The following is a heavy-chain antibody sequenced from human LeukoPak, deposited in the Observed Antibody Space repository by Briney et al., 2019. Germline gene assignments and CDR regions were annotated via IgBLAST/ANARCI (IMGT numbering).Heavy chain of an antibody. CDR2: INAGNGNT. CDR3: ARSPSRENWFDP. CDR1: GYTFTSYA. J-gene: IGHJ5*02. Sequence: GASVKVSCKASGYTFTSYAMHWVRQAPGQRLEWMGWINAGNGNTKYSQKFQGRVTITGDTSASTAYMELSSLRSEDTAVYYCARSPSRENWFDPWGQGTLVTVSS. V-gene: IGHV1-3*01.